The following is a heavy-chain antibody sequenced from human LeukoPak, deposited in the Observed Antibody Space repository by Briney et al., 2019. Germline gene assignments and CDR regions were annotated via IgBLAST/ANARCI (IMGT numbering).Heavy chain of an antibody. CDR2: IYAGGMT. D-gene: IGHD3-3*01. CDR3: ARGTSRTSPLSGYYRGNFDY. V-gene: IGHV3-66*02. CDR1: GFTVSNNY. Sequence: GGSLRLSCAASGFTVSNNYMTWVRQAPGKGLKWVSIIYAGGMTYYADSVKGRFTISRDNSKNMLYLQMNSLRAADTAVYYCARGTSRTSPLSGYYRGNFDYWGQGTLVTVSS. J-gene: IGHJ4*02.